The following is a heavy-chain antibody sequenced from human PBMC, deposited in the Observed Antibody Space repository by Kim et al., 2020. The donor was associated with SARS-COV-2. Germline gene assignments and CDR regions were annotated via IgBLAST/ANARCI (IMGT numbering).Heavy chain of an antibody. CDR3: ARGLTSSC. V-gene: IGHV4-39*01. Sequence: SETLSLTCTVSGGSISSSSYYWGWIRQPPGKGLEWIGSIYYSGSTYYNPSLNSRVTISVDTSTNQFSLKRSSVTAADTAVSYCARGLTSSCWGQGTLVTVSS. CDR2: IYYSGST. D-gene: IGHD6-6*01. J-gene: IGHJ4*02. CDR1: GGSISSSSYY.